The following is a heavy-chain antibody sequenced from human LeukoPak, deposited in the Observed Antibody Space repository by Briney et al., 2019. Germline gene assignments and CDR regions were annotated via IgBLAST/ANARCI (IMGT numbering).Heavy chain of an antibody. CDR3: ARVIRSSGWYSDWFDP. J-gene: IGHJ5*02. D-gene: IGHD6-19*01. CDR2: IYYSGST. CDR1: GGSISSYY. Sequence: PSETLSLTCTVSGGSISSYYWSWIRQPPAKGLEWIGDIYYSGSTNYNPSLKSRVTISVDTSKNQFSLKLSSVTAADTAVYYCARVIRSSGWYSDWFDPWGQGTLVTVSS. V-gene: IGHV4-59*01.